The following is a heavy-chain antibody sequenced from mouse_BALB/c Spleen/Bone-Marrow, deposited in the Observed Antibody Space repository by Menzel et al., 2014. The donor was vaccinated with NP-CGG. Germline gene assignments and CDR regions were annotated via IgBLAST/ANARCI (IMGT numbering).Heavy chain of an antibody. CDR2: INSDGGST. Sequence: EVKLVESGGGLVQPGESLKLSCESNEYEFPSHDMPWVRKTPAKRLELVAAINSDGGSTYYQDTMERRFIISRDNTKMTRYLQMSRLRSEDAALYYGARQGSYAMDYWGQGTAVTVSS. D-gene: IGHD1-1*01. CDR3: ARQGSYAMDY. CDR1: EYEFPSHD. J-gene: IGHJ4*01. V-gene: IGHV5-2*01.